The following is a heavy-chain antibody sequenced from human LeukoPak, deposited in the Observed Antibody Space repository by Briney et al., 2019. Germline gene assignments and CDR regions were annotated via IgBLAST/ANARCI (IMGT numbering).Heavy chain of an antibody. CDR3: ARDPRAAANDY. CDR1: GGSISSSSYY. J-gene: IGHJ4*02. D-gene: IGHD6-13*01. CDR2: IYYSGST. Sequence: SETLSLTCTVSGGSISSSSYYWGWIRQPPGKGLEWIGSIYYSGSTYHNPSLKSRVTISVDTSKNQFSLKLSSVTAADTAVYYCARDPRAAANDYWGQGTLVTVSS. V-gene: IGHV4-39*07.